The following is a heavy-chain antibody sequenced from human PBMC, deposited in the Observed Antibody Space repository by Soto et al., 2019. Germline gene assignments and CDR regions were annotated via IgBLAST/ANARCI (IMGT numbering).Heavy chain of an antibody. CDR1: GFTFSSYA. CDR3: AKGSATSRPYYFDY. J-gene: IGHJ4*02. V-gene: IGHV3-23*01. Sequence: HPGGSLRLSCVASGFTFSSYAMSWARQAPGKGLEWVSAITGDGGDTFHADSVRGRLTISRDNSRNTLYLQMDSLRAEDTALYYCAKGSATSRPYYFDYWGQGTLVTVSS. CDR2: ITGDGGDT.